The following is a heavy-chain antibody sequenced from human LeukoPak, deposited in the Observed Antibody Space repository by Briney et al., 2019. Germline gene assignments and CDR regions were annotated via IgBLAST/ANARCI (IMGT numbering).Heavy chain of an antibody. CDR1: GFTFSSYS. J-gene: IGHJ4*02. D-gene: IGHD1-14*01. Sequence: TGGSLRLSCTASGFTFSSYSMNWVRQAPGKGLEWVANIKQDGSEKYYVDSVKDRFTISRDNAKNSLYLQMNSLRVEDTAVYYCARNVYRTFDSWDQGTLVTVSS. CDR3: ARNVYRTFDS. CDR2: IKQDGSEK. V-gene: IGHV3-7*01.